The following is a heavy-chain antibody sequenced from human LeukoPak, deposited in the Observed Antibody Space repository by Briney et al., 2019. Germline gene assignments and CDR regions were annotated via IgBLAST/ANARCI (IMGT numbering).Heavy chain of an antibody. Sequence: SGPTLVNPTQTLTLTCIFSGFSLSTSGMCVSWIRQPPGKALEWLARIDWGDDKYYSTSLKTRLTISKDTSKNQVVLTMTNMDPVDTATYYCARTGYSSSGYYFDYWGQGTLVTVSS. CDR1: GFSLSTSGMC. CDR2: IDWGDDK. J-gene: IGHJ4*02. CDR3: ARTGYSSSGYYFDY. D-gene: IGHD6-13*01. V-gene: IGHV2-70*11.